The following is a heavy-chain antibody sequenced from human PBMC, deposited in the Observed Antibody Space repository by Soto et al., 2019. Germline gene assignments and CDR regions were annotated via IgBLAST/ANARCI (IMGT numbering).Heavy chain of an antibody. CDR3: ARERFESLLLHHWFDP. Sequence: QVQLVQSGAEVKKPGSSVKVSCKASGGTFSSYAISWVRLAPGQGLEWMGGIIPIFGTANYAQKFQGRVTITADQSKSTAYMELSSLRAEDTAVYYCARERFESLLLHHWFDPWGQGTLVTVSS. V-gene: IGHV1-69*01. J-gene: IGHJ5*02. CDR1: GGTFSSYA. D-gene: IGHD3-22*01. CDR2: IIPIFGTA.